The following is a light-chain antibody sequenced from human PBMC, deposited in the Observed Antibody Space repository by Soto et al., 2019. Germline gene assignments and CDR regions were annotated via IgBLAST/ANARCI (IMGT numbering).Light chain of an antibody. CDR2: WAS. CDR3: QQYFSTPYT. Sequence: DIVMTQSPDSLAVSLGERATINCKSSQSILFNSNNKNYLVWYQQRPGQSPKLLLYWASSREPGVPDRFSGSGSGTDFTLTLGSLQADDVAVYYCQQYFSTPYTFGQGTKVEI. J-gene: IGKJ2*01. CDR1: QSILFNSNNKNY. V-gene: IGKV4-1*01.